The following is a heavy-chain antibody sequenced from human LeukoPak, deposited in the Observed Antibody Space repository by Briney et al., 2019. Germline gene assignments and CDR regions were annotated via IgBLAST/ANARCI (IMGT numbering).Heavy chain of an antibody. CDR2: INPNSGGT. J-gene: IGHJ4*02. D-gene: IGHD3-22*01. Sequence: GASVKVSCKASGYTFTGYYMHWVRQAPGQGLEWMGWINPNSGGTNYAQKFQGRVTMTRDTSISTAYMELSRLRSNDTAVYYCARRYYDSSGYYRIDYWGQGTLVTVSS. V-gene: IGHV1-2*02. CDR3: ARRYYDSSGYYRIDY. CDR1: GYTFTGYY.